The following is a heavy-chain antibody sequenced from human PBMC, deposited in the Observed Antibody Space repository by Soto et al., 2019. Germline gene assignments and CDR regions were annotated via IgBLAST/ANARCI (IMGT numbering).Heavy chain of an antibody. CDR3: AKVSRKGSAIDFDY. CDR1: GFTFTSYA. J-gene: IGHJ4*02. Sequence: ASVKVSCKASGFTFTSYAMHWVRQAPGQRLEWMGWVNANNGDTGYAQKFQGRVTLTTDISTTTAYMELTSLRSEDTAIYYCAKVSRKGSAIDFDYWGQGTLVTSPQ. V-gene: IGHV1-8*02. D-gene: IGHD3-10*01. CDR2: VNANNGDT.